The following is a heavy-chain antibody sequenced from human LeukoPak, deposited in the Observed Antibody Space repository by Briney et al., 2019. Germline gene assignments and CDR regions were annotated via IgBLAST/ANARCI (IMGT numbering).Heavy chain of an antibody. CDR1: GYSISSGYY. CDR3: ARDEIPDY. J-gene: IGHJ4*02. V-gene: IGHV4-38-2*02. D-gene: IGHD2-21*01. CDR2: IYHSGST. Sequence: SETLSLTCTVSGYSISSGYYWGWIRQPPGKGREGIGSIYHSGSTYYNPSLKSGVTISVDSAKKKFSLKLSSVTAADTAVYYCARDEIPDYWGQGTLVTVSS.